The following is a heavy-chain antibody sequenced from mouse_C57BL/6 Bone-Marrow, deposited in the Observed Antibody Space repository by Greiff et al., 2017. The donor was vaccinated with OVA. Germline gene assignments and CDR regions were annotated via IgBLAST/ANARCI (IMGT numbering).Heavy chain of an antibody. J-gene: IGHJ1*03. CDR2: ISNGGGST. CDR3: AGYYYGSSYGVFDV. Sequence: EVQLQESGGGLVQPGGSLKLSCAASGFTFSDYYMYWVRQTPEKRLEWVAYISNGGGSTYYPDTVKGRFTISRDNAKNTLYLQMSRLKSEDTAMYYCAGYYYGSSYGVFDVWGTGTTVTVSS. V-gene: IGHV5-12*01. D-gene: IGHD1-1*01. CDR1: GFTFSDYY.